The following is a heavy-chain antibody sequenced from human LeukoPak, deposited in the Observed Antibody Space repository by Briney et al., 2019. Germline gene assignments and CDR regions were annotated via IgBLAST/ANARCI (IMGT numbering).Heavy chain of an antibody. CDR2: ISWQGGST. V-gene: IGHV3-43D*03. CDR3: ASTIGSAGTQY. J-gene: IGHJ4*02. D-gene: IGHD6-13*01. CDR1: GFTFDDYA. Sequence: GGSLRLSCAASGFTFDDYAMHWVRQAPGKGLEWVSLISWQGGSTYYADSVKGRFTISRDNAKNRLYLQMNSLGAEDTAVYYCASTIGSAGTQYWGQGTLVTVSS.